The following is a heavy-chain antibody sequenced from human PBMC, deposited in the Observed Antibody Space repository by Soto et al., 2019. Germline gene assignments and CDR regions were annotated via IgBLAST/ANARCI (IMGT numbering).Heavy chain of an antibody. CDR3: ARGASSFDN. CDR2: IYSDGTT. J-gene: IGHJ4*02. V-gene: IGHV3-53*01. Sequence: GGSLRLSCVASGFTFSNYNMPWVRQAPGKGLEWVSFIYSDGTTYYADSVKGRFTISRDTSNNTLYLQMNSLRAEDTAVYYCARGASSFDNWGQGTLVTVSS. CDR1: GFTFSNYN.